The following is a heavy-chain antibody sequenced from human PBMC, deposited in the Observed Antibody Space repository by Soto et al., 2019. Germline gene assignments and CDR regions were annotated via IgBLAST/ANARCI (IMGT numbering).Heavy chain of an antibody. D-gene: IGHD3-3*01. Sequence: GASVKVSCKASGYTFSKYAMHWVRQAPGQRLEWMGWINGGNGNTKYSQKFKGRVTISRDTSASTAYMELTSLRSEDTAVYYCARDLDPITILGSLAGYYYYGMDVRGQGTTVTVS. J-gene: IGHJ6*02. V-gene: IGHV1-3*01. CDR3: ARDLDPITILGSLAGYYYYGMDV. CDR1: GYTFSKYA. CDR2: INGGNGNT.